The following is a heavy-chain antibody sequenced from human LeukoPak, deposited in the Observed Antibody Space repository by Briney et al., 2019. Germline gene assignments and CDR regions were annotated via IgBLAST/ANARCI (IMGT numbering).Heavy chain of an antibody. D-gene: IGHD6-19*01. CDR2: TYSGGTT. Sequence: GGSLRLSCAASGFTVSRNYLGWVRQPPGEGLEWVSITYSGGTTYYGDSVKGRFTISRDNSKNTLYLQMNSLRAEDTAVYYCAREVNNGWYDWGQGTLVTVSS. CDR3: AREVNNGWYD. J-gene: IGHJ4*02. CDR1: GFTVSRNY. V-gene: IGHV3-53*01.